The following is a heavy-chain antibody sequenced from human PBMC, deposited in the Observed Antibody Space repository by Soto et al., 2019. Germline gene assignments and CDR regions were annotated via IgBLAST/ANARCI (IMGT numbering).Heavy chain of an antibody. CDR1: GFTFSSYG. J-gene: IGHJ4*02. V-gene: IGHV3-33*01. D-gene: IGHD3-22*01. Sequence: QVQLVESGGGVVQPGRSLRLSCAASGFTFSSYGMHWVRQAPGKGLEWVAVIWSDGSNKYYADSVKGRFTISRDNSKNTLYLQMNSLRAEDTAVYYCARDPDDSSGYYYFDYWGQGTLVTVSS. CDR3: ARDPDDSSGYYYFDY. CDR2: IWSDGSNK.